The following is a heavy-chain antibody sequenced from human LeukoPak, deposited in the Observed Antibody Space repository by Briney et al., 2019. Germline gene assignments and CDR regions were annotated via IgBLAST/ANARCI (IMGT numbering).Heavy chain of an antibody. D-gene: IGHD3-22*01. V-gene: IGHV3-11*04. CDR1: GFTFSDYD. J-gene: IGHJ4*02. CDR3: ARGDGGYYYVYDY. Sequence: GGSLRLSCAASGFTFSDYDMSWMRQAPGKGLEWVSYISNSGSTIYYADSVKGRSTISRDNAKNSLYLQMNSLRAEDTAVYYCARGDGGYYYVYDYWGQGTLVTVSS. CDR2: ISNSGSTI.